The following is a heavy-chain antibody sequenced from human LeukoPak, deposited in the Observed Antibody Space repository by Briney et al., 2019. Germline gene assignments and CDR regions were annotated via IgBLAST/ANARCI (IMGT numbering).Heavy chain of an antibody. D-gene: IGHD6-19*01. J-gene: IGHJ5*02. V-gene: IGHV4-39*07. CDR2: IYHSGST. Sequence: SETLSLTCTVSAGSISSSSYSWGWIRQPPGKGLEWIGSIYHSGSTYYNPSLKSRVTISVDTSKNRFSLKLSSVTAADTAVYYCARTVAGNNWFDPWGQGTLVTVSS. CDR3: ARTVAGNNWFDP. CDR1: AGSISSSSYS.